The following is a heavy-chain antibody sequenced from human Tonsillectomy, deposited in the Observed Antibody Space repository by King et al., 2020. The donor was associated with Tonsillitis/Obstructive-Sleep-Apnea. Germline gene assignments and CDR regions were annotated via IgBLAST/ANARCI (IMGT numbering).Heavy chain of an antibody. D-gene: IGHD6-13*01. CDR3: ARDGEGNSWYIGYNWFDP. CDR1: GFTLNNFP. Sequence: VQLVESGGGVVQPGRSLRLSCTASGFTLNNFPIHWVRQAPGKGLDWVAVISYDGTNKYYADSVKGRFTISRDISKNTLYLQMNSLRVEDTAVYYCARDGEGNSWYIGYNWFDPWGQGTLVTVSS. J-gene: IGHJ5*02. CDR2: ISYDGTNK. V-gene: IGHV3-30*04.